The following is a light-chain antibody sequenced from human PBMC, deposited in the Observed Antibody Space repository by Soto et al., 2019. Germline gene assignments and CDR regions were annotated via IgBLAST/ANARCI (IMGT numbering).Light chain of an antibody. J-gene: IGKJ1*01. CDR2: KAS. CDR1: QTISSR. V-gene: IGKV1-5*03. Sequence: DIQMTQSPSTLSGSVGDRVTITCRASQTISSRLAWYQQKPGKAPKLLIYKASTLKSGVPSRFSGSGSGTEITLTISSLQPDDFATDYCQHYSSYSEAFGQGTKVDIK. CDR3: QHYSSYSEA.